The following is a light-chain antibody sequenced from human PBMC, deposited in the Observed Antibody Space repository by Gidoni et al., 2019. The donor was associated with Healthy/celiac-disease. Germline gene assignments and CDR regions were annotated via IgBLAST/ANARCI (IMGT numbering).Light chain of an antibody. Sequence: DIQMTQSPSSLSASVGDRVTITCRASPSLSRDLNWYQQKPGKAPQLLIYAASSLQRGVPSRFIGSVSGTDFTFTCSSLLPEDFATYYFQQSYSTPRTFXGXTKVXIK. CDR2: AAS. V-gene: IGKV1-39*01. CDR1: PSLSRD. CDR3: QQSYSTPRT. J-gene: IGKJ4*01.